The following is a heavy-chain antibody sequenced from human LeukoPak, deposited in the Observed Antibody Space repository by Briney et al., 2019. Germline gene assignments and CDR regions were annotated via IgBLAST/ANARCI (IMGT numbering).Heavy chain of an antibody. Sequence: SVKVSCKASGFTFTSSAMQWVRQARGQRLEWIGWIVVGSGNTNYAQKFQERVTITRDMSTSTAYMELSSLRSEDTAVYYCAAVPTMVRGVIITGDYWGQETLVTAST. CDR3: AAVPTMVRGVIITGDY. J-gene: IGHJ4*02. V-gene: IGHV1-58*02. CDR2: IVVGSGNT. CDR1: GFTFTSSA. D-gene: IGHD3-10*01.